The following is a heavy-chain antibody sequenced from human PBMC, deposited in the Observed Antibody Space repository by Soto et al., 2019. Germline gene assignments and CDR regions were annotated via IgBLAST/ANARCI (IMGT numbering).Heavy chain of an antibody. D-gene: IGHD3-10*01. CDR1: GFTFSSYA. J-gene: IGHJ6*03. V-gene: IGHV3-23*01. CDR3: AKEAGLWFGEFGDYYMDV. CDR2: ISGSGGST. Sequence: GGSLRLSCAASGFTFSSYAMSWVRQAPGKGLEWVSAISGSGGSTDYADSVKGRFTISRDNSKNTLYLQMNSLRVEDTAVYYCAKEAGLWFGEFGDYYMDVWGKGTTVTVSS.